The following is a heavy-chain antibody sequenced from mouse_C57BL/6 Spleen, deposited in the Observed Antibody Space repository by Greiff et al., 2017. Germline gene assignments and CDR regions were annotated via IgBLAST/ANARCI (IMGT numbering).Heavy chain of an antibody. Sequence: QVQLQQPGAELVRPGSSVKLSCKASGYTFTSYWMHWVKQRPIQGLEWIGNIDPSDSETHYTQKFKDKATLTVDKSSSTAYMQLSSLTSEDSAVYYCARLYYGSSYYYAMDYWGQGTSVTVSA. V-gene: IGHV1-52*01. CDR3: ARLYYGSSYYYAMDY. J-gene: IGHJ4*01. CDR2: IDPSDSET. D-gene: IGHD1-1*01. CDR1: GYTFTSYW.